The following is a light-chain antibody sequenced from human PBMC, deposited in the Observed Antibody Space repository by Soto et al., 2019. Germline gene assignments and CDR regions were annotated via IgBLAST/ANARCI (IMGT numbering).Light chain of an antibody. Sequence: YGEGGDPLARSVSQRVSSSYLAWYQQKPGQAPRLLIYGASSRATGIPDRFSGSGSGTDFTITISSLHSEYSAVYYYQDPGRSAWTFGQGTKVDIK. CDR1: QRVSSSY. J-gene: IGKJ1*01. CDR2: GAS. CDR3: QDPGRSAWT. V-gene: IGKV3-20*01.